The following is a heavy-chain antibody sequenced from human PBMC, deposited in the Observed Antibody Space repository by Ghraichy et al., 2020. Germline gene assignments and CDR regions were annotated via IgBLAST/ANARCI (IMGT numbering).Heavy chain of an antibody. V-gene: IGHV4-34*01. J-gene: IGHJ4*02. CDR1: GGSFSGYY. CDR3: ASSSSWPRNSGG. CDR2: INHSGST. D-gene: IGHD6-13*01. Sequence: SETLSLTCAVYGGSFSGYYWSWIRQPPGKGLEWIGEINHSGSTNYNPSLKSRVTISVDTSKNQFSLKLSSVTAADTAVYYCASSSSWPRNSGGWGQGTLVTVSS.